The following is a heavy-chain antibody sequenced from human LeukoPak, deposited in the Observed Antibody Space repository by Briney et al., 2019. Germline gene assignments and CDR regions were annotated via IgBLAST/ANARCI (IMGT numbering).Heavy chain of an antibody. D-gene: IGHD3-10*01. CDR1: GFTFSNYG. V-gene: IGHV3-30*18. J-gene: IGHJ3*02. CDR2: ISYDGSNK. Sequence: QPGRSLRLSCAASGFTFSNYGMHWVRQAPGKGLEWVAVISYDGSNKYYADSVKGRFTISRDNSKNTLYLQMNSLRAEDTAVYYCAKGGWFGELSPDAFDIWGQGTMVTVSS. CDR3: AKGGWFGELSPDAFDI.